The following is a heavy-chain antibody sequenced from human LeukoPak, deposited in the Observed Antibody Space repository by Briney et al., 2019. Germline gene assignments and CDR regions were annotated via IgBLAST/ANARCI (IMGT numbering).Heavy chain of an antibody. D-gene: IGHD2-15*01. CDR3: ARVSPLLLDYDL. Sequence: SETLSLTCTVSGGSISSYYWSWIRQPPGKGLEWIGYIYYSGSTNYNPSLKSRVTISVDTSKNQFSLKLSSVTAPDTAVYYCARVSPLLLDYDLWGHGTLVTVSS. V-gene: IGHV4-59*01. J-gene: IGHJ2*01. CDR1: GGSISSYY. CDR2: IYYSGST.